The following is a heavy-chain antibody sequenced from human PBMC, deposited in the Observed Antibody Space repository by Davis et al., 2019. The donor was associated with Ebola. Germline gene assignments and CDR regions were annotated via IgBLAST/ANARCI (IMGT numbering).Heavy chain of an antibody. Sequence: GESLQLSCTCSGYRFNNYWISWVRQLPGKGLEWLGRIDPSDSYTNYSPSFQGHITISVDRSVSSVFLQWSSLRASDTVIYYCARDIPSSYNWFDPWGQGTQVTVSS. CDR1: GYRFNNYW. CDR2: IDPSDSYT. CDR3: ARDIPSSYNWFDP. J-gene: IGHJ5*02. D-gene: IGHD2-15*01. V-gene: IGHV5-10-1*01.